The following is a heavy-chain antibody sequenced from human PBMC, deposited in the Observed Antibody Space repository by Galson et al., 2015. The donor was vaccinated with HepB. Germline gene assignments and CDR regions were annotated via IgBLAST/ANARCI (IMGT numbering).Heavy chain of an antibody. J-gene: IGHJ1*01. CDR1: GGTFSSYA. CDR3: ARHLFRDDYGGNSAYFQH. CDR2: IIPIFGTA. Sequence: SVKVSCKASGGTFSSYAISWVRQAPGQGLEWMGGIIPIFGTANYAQKFQGRVTITADESTSTAYMELSSLRSEDTAVYYCARHLFRDDYGGNSAYFQHWGQGTLVTVSS. V-gene: IGHV1-69*13. D-gene: IGHD4-23*01.